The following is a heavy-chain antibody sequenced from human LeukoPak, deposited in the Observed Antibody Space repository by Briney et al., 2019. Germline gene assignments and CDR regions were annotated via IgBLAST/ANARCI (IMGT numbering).Heavy chain of an antibody. CDR1: GFTFSSYW. D-gene: IGHD2-15*01. Sequence: GGSLRLSCAASGFTFSSYWMSWVRQAPGKGLEWVANIKQDGSEEYYVDSVKGRFTISRDNAKNSLYLQMNSLRAEDTAVYYCARYLMLPPHAFDIWGQGTMVTVSS. CDR2: IKQDGSEE. V-gene: IGHV3-7*01. J-gene: IGHJ3*02. CDR3: ARYLMLPPHAFDI.